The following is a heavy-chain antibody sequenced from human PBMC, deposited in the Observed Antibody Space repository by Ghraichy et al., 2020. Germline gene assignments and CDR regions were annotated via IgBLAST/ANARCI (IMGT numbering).Heavy chain of an antibody. V-gene: IGHV4-34*01. CDR2: INHSGST. J-gene: IGHJ5*02. Sequence: SETLSLTCAVYGGSFSGYYWSWIRQPPGKGLEWIGEINHSGSTNYNPSLKSRVTISVDTSKNQFSLKLSSVTAADTAVYYCARPLFRSSTSCYETWGQGTLVTVSS. D-gene: IGHD2-2*01. CDR3: ARPLFRSSTSCYET. CDR1: GGSFSGYY.